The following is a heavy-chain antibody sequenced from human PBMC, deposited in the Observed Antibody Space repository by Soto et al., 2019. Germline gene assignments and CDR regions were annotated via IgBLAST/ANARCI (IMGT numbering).Heavy chain of an antibody. J-gene: IGHJ6*02. V-gene: IGHV1-2*04. Sequence: ASVKVSCKASGYSFTDYHIHWVRQAPGQGLEWLGRINPKSGGTSTAQKFQGWVTMTTDTSISTASMELTRLTSDDTAIYYCARGDSTDCSNGVCSFFYNHDMDVWGQGTTVTVS. CDR1: GYSFTDYH. CDR2: INPKSGGT. D-gene: IGHD2-8*01. CDR3: ARGDSTDCSNGVCSFFYNHDMDV.